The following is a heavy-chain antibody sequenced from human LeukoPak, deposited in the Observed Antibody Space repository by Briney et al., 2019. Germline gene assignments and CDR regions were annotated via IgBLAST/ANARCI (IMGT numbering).Heavy chain of an antibody. CDR3: ARELGYCSGGTCYSAHAFDI. Sequence: PSETLSLTWTVSGGSISSYHWNWIRQPPGKGLEWIGYVHYSGTTKYNPSLKSRVTMSVDTSKNQISLRVNSVTAADTAVYYCARELGYCSGGTCYSAHAFDIWGQGTMVTVSS. CDR1: GGSISSYH. J-gene: IGHJ3*02. CDR2: VHYSGTT. V-gene: IGHV4-59*01. D-gene: IGHD2-15*01.